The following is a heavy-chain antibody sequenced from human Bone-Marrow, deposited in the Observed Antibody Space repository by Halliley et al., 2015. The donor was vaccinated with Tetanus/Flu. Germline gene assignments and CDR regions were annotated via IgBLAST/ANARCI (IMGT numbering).Heavy chain of an antibody. CDR3: ARLYGDECSGGTCSYFDS. D-gene: IGHD2-15*01. CDR1: GNSFTTYW. J-gene: IGHJ4*02. V-gene: IGHV5-51*03. Sequence: EVQLVQSGAEVKKPGESLKISCKGSGNSFTTYWIGWVRQKPGKGLEWMGIIYPDDSETRYSPSFQGQVIMSADKSITTAFVQWSSLMASDTAMYYCARLYGDECSGGTCSYFDSWGQGTLVTVSS. CDR2: IYPDDSET.